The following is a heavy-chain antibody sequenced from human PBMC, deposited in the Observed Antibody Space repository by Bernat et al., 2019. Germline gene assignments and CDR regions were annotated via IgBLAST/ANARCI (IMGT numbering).Heavy chain of an antibody. D-gene: IGHD3-3*01. J-gene: IGHJ4*02. CDR3: ARYGWGGYYFDY. CDR1: GGSISSYY. Sequence: QVQLQESGPGLVKPSETLSLTCTVSGGSISSYYWSWIRQPPGKGLEWIGYIYYSGSTNYNPSPKRRVTITVDKSKNQFSLMLSSVTAADTAVYYCARYGWGGYYFDYWGQGTLVTVSS. CDR2: IYYSGST. V-gene: IGHV4-59*08.